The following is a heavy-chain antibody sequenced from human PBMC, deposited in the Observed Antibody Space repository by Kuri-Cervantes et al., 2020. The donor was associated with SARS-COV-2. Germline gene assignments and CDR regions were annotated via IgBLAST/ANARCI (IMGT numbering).Heavy chain of an antibody. J-gene: IGHJ4*02. Sequence: GSLRLSCAVSGYSISSGYYWGWIRLPPGKGLEWIGSIYYGGSTYYDPSLKSRVTISLDTSRNQFSLKVSSVTAADTAVYYCARDLGAYGGPGQFDYWGQGILVTVSS. CDR2: IYYGGST. V-gene: IGHV4-38-2*02. D-gene: IGHD4-23*01. CDR3: ARDLGAYGGPGQFDY. CDR1: GYSISSGYY.